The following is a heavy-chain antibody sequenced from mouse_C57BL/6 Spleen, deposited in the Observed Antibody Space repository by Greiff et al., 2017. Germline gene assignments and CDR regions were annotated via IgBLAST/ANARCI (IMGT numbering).Heavy chain of an antibody. CDR2: IDPSDSYT. J-gene: IGHJ3*01. V-gene: IGHV1-50*01. Sequence: QVQLQQPGAELVKPGASVKLSCKASGYTFTSYWMQWVKQRPGQGLEWIGEIDPSDSYTTYTQKVKGKATLTVDTSSSTAYMQLSSLTSEDSAVYYCARGDGSSYGWFAYWGQGTLVTVSA. CDR3: ARGDGSSYGWFAY. D-gene: IGHD1-1*01. CDR1: GYTFTSYW.